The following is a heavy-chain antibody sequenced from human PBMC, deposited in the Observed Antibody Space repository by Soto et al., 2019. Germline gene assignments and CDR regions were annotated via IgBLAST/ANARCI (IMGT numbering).Heavy chain of an antibody. Sequence: ASVTVSCQASGYTFTSYGISWVRQAPGQGLEWMGWISAYNGNTNYAQKLQGRVTMTTDTSTSTAYMELRSLRSDDTAVYYCARGGVDTAMVVGTWFDPWGQGTPVTVSS. CDR3: ARGGVDTAMVVGTWFDP. J-gene: IGHJ5*02. V-gene: IGHV1-18*01. D-gene: IGHD5-18*01. CDR1: GYTFTSYG. CDR2: ISAYNGNT.